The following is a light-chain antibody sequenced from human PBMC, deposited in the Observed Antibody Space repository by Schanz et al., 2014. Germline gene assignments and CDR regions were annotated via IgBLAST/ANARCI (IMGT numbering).Light chain of an antibody. CDR3: QVWDATNDHL. CDR1: KITSKS. J-gene: IGLJ2*01. CDR2: DDS. V-gene: IGLV3-21*02. Sequence: SYELTQPPSVSVAPGQTASITCGGNKITSKSVHWYQQKPGQAPVVVVYDDSDRPSGIPERFSGSNSGNTATLTISRVEAGDEADYYCQVWDATNDHLFGGGTKLTVL.